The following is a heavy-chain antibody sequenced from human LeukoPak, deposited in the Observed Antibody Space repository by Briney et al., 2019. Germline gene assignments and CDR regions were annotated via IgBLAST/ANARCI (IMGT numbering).Heavy chain of an antibody. CDR3: AKDGKKGIYYDRRRVGPLFDH. D-gene: IGHD3-22*01. CDR2: ISGSGGST. J-gene: IGHJ4*02. Sequence: QPGGSLRLSCAASGFTFDDHGMSWVRQAPGKGLEWVSAISGSGGSTYYADSVKGRFTISRDNSKNTLYLQLNSLGTEDTGVHYCAKDGKKGIYYDRRRVGPLFDHWGQGTQVTVSS. V-gene: IGHV3-23*01. CDR1: GFTFDDHG.